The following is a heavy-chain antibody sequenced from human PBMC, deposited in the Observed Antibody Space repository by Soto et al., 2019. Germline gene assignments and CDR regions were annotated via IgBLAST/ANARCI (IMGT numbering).Heavy chain of an antibody. V-gene: IGHV4-39*01. Sequence: TSETLSLTCTVSGGSISSSSYYWGWIRQPPGKGLEWIGSIYYSGSTYYNPSLKSRVTISVDTSKNQFSLKLSSVTAADTAVYYCARQGAYSSSSSPSPKLYYYGMDVWGQGTTVTVSS. CDR1: GGSISSSSYY. CDR3: ARQGAYSSSSSPSPKLYYYGMDV. D-gene: IGHD6-6*01. CDR2: IYYSGST. J-gene: IGHJ6*02.